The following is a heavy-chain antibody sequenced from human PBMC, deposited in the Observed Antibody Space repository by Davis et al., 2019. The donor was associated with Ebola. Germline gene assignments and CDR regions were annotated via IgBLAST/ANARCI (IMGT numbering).Heavy chain of an antibody. CDR2: IYHSGST. V-gene: IGHV4-38-2*02. D-gene: IGHD6-13*01. J-gene: IGHJ6*02. CDR1: GYSISSGYY. Sequence: PSETLSLTCAVSGYSISSGYYWGWIRQPPGKGLEWIGSIYHSGSTYYNPSLKSRVTISVDTSKNQFSLKLSSVTAADTAVYYCARDLRGIAAAGLYYYYYGMDVWGQGTTVTVSS. CDR3: ARDLRGIAAAGLYYYYYGMDV.